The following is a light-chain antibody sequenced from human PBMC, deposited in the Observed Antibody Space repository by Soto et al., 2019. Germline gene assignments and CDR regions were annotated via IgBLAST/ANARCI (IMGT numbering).Light chain of an antibody. CDR3: QQYGSSPIT. CDR1: QSVTSSY. V-gene: IGKV3-20*01. CDR2: GAS. J-gene: IGKJ5*01. Sequence: EIVLTQSPGTLSLSPGERATLSCRASQSVTSSYLAWYQQKPGQAPRLLIYGASSRATGIPDRFSGSGSGTDFPLTISRLEPEDFALYYCQQYGSSPITFGQGTRLEIK.